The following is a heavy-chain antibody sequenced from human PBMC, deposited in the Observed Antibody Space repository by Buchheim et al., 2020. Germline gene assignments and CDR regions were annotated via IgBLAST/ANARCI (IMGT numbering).Heavy chain of an antibody. CDR2: ISNSSSTI. V-gene: IGHV3-48*01. CDR1: GFTFSSYS. J-gene: IGHJ5*02. D-gene: IGHD1-20*01. Sequence: EVQLVESGGGLVQPGGSLRLSCAASGFTFSSYSMNWVRQAPGKGLEWVSYISNSSSTIYYADSVKGRFTISRDNAKNSLYLQMNSLGAEDTAVYYCARDRNWNWFDPWGQGTL. CDR3: ARDRNWNWFDP.